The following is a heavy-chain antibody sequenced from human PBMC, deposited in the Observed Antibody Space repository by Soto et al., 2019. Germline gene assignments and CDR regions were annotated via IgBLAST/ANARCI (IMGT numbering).Heavy chain of an antibody. CDR1: GFTFSAYA. J-gene: IGHJ4*02. CDR2: IRSKGNSYAT. V-gene: IGHV3-73*01. D-gene: IGHD4-17*01. Sequence: EVQLVESGGGLVQPGGSLKLSCAASGFTFSAYAMHWVRQASGKGLEWIGRIRSKGNSYATSYAASVKGRFTISRDDSKNTAYLQMNSLKPEDTAVYFCATYDYGDYVIDCWGQGTLVTVSS. CDR3: ATYDYGDYVIDC.